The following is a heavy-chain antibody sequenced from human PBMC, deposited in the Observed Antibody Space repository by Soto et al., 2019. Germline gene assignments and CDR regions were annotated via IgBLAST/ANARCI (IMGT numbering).Heavy chain of an antibody. Sequence: QMQLQESGPGLVKPSQTLSLTCNVSGGSISSGTSYWTWIRQHPGEGLEWIGYIYFTGATYSNPSLRSRLTMSVDTSKNQFSLKLTSVTAADTATYYCASIPRRGYSYGIDYWGQGTLVTVSS. CDR1: GGSISSGTSY. J-gene: IGHJ4*02. D-gene: IGHD2-21*02. CDR2: IYFTGAT. CDR3: ASIPRRGYSYGIDY. V-gene: IGHV4-31*03.